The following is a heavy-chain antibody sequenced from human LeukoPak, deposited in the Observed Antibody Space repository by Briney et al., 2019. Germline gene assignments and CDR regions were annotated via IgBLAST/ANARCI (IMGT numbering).Heavy chain of an antibody. CDR3: ARVYYDSSGYPFDY. D-gene: IGHD3-22*01. CDR1: GGSISSGGYY. Sequence: PSETLSLTCTVSGGSISSGGYYWSWIRQHPGKDLEWIGYIYYRGSTYYNPSLKHRFTISVETSKNQFSLKLSSVTAADTAVYYCARVYYDSSGYPFDYWGQGTLVTVSS. CDR2: IYYRGST. V-gene: IGHV4-31*03. J-gene: IGHJ4*02.